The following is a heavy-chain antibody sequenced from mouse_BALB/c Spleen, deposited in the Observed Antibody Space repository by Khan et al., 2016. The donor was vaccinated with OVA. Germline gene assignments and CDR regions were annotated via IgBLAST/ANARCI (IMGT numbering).Heavy chain of an antibody. CDR2: ISTYYGDA. Sequence: QVQLKQSGAELVRPGVSVKISCKGSGYTFTDYAMHWVKQSHAKSLEWIGVISTYYGDANYNQKFKGKATMTVDKSSSTAYMELARLTSEDFAIYYCARGNGNYRFAYWGQGTLVTVSA. CDR3: ARGNGNYRFAY. J-gene: IGHJ3*01. D-gene: IGHD2-1*01. CDR1: GYTFTDYA. V-gene: IGHV1S137*01.